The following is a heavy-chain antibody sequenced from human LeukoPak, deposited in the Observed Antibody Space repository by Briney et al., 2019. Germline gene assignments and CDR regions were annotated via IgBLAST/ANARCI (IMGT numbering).Heavy chain of an antibody. Sequence: ASVKVSCKASGYTFTSYYMHWVRQAPGQGLEWMGIINPSGGSTSYAQKFQGGVTMTRDTSTSTVYMELSSLRSEDTAVYYCARDSDCSSTSCYKRQGGMDVWGQGTTVTVSS. CDR1: GYTFTSYY. J-gene: IGHJ6*02. D-gene: IGHD2-2*02. V-gene: IGHV1-46*01. CDR2: INPSGGST. CDR3: ARDSDCSSTSCYKRQGGMDV.